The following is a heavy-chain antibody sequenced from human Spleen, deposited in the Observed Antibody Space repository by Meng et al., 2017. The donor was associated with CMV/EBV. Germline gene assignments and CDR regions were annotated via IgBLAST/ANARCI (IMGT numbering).Heavy chain of an antibody. J-gene: IGHJ4*02. Sequence: CAESGFTFSSHGMHWVRQAPGKGLEWVAVIWYDGSNKYYADSVKGRLTISRDNSKNTLYLLMNSLRAEDTAVYYCAKDGMVRGVLDYWGQGTLVTVSS. V-gene: IGHV3-33*06. D-gene: IGHD3-10*01. CDR3: AKDGMVRGVLDY. CDR2: IWYDGSNK. CDR1: GFTFSSHG.